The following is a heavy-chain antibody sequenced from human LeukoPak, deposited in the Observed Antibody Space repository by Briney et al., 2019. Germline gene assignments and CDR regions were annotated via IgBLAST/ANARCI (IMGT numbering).Heavy chain of an antibody. D-gene: IGHD4-23*01. J-gene: IGHJ1*01. Sequence: PGGSLRLSCAASGFTFSSYAMSWVRQAPGKGLEWVSAISGSGGSTYYADSVKGRFTISRDNSKNTLYLQMNSLRAEDTAVYYCAGVVTPMVAEYFQHWGQGTLVTVSS. CDR1: GFTFSSYA. CDR2: ISGSGGST. CDR3: AGVVTPMVAEYFQH. V-gene: IGHV3-23*01.